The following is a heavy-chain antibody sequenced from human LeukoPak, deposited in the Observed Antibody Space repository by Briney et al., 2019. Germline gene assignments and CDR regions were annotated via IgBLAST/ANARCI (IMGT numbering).Heavy chain of an antibody. CDR3: AKDISYWADGGFDY. CDR2: ISSSGSTI. CDR1: GFTFSSYE. Sequence: PGGSLRLSCAASGFTFSSYEMNRVRQAPGKGLEWVSYISSSGSTIYYADSVKGRFTISRDNAKNSLYLQMNSLRAEDTALYYCAKDISYWADGGFDYWGQGTLVTVSS. D-gene: IGHD2-21*01. J-gene: IGHJ4*02. V-gene: IGHV3-48*03.